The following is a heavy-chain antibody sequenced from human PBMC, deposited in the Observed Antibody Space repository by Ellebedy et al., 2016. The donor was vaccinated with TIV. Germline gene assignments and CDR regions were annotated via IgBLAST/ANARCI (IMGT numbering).Heavy chain of an antibody. CDR3: ARRGSYGDYAVQINSWFDS. V-gene: IGHV3-7*03. J-gene: IGHJ5*01. D-gene: IGHD4-17*01. CDR1: GFSFRSYW. Sequence: GESLKISCAASGFSFRSYWMSSVRQAPGKGLEWVANIYQDGSDQYYVDSVKGRFPISRDNAKKSLFLQMNSLSVEDTAVYYCARRGSYGDYAVQINSWFDSWGQGTLVTVSS. CDR2: IYQDGSDQ.